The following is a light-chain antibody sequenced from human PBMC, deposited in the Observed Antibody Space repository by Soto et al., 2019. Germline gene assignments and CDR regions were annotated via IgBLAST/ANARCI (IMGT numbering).Light chain of an antibody. V-gene: IGKV3-20*01. CDR1: QSVSSNH. Sequence: EIVLTQSPGTLSLSPGEGATLSCRASQSVSSNHLAWYQQKPGQAPRLLIFGASSRASDIPDRFSGSGSGTDFTLPISRLEPEDFVVYYCQQYGSSPPYTFGQGTKLEIK. CDR3: QQYGSSPPYT. J-gene: IGKJ2*01. CDR2: GAS.